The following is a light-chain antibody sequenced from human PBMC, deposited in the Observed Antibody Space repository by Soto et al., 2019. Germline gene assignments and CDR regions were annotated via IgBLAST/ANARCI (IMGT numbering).Light chain of an antibody. Sequence: QSVLTQPPSVSGAPGQRVTISCTGSSSNIGAGHDVHWYQQLPGTAPKLLIYGNGNRPSGVPERFSGSKSGTSASLAITGLQAEDEADYYCQSYDSSLSGSEVFGTGTKGTVL. CDR1: SSNIGAGHD. CDR3: QSYDSSLSGSEV. CDR2: GNG. J-gene: IGLJ1*01. V-gene: IGLV1-40*01.